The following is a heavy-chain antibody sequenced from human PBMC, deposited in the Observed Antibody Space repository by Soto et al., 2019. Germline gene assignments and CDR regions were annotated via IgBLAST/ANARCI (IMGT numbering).Heavy chain of an antibody. D-gene: IGHD2-21*01. J-gene: IGHJ6*02. CDR2: IIPRFAAP. CDR1: GGTFSSFA. V-gene: IGHV1-69*12. Sequence: QVLLVQSGAEVKKPGSSVKVSCKTSGGTFSSFAISWVRLVPGQGLVWMGVIIPRFAAPTYAQKFQGRVSITADESTHTAYMELSGLRTNYTAVYYCPRHRVMRCNAYYYGMDVWGQGTTVTVS. CDR3: PRHRVMRCNAYYYGMDV.